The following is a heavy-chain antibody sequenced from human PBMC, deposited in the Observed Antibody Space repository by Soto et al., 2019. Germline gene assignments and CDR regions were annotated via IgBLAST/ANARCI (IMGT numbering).Heavy chain of an antibody. J-gene: IGHJ4*02. CDR3: ARVSSSSSSNDY. CDR2: IYYSGST. V-gene: IGHV4-31*03. Sequence: TSETLSLTCTVSGGSISSGGYYWSWIRQHPGKGLEWIGYIYYSGSTYYNPSLKSRVTISVDTSKNQFSLKLSSVTAADTAVYYCARVSSSSSSNDYWGQGTLVTVSS. D-gene: IGHD6-6*01. CDR1: GGSISSGGYY.